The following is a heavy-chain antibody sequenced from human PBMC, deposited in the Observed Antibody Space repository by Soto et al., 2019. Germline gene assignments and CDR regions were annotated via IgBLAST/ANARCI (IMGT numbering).Heavy chain of an antibody. CDR1: GFTFSSYA. J-gene: IGHJ6*03. V-gene: IGHV3-23*01. D-gene: IGHD4-17*01. CDR3: AKATGDYVSYYYYYMDV. CDR2: ISGSGGST. Sequence: EVQLLESGGGLVQPGGSLRLSCAASGFTFSSYAMSWVRQAPGKGLEWVSAISGSGGSTYYADSVKGRFTISRDNSKNTRYLQMNSLRAEDTAVYYCAKATGDYVSYYYYYMDVWGKGTTVTVSS.